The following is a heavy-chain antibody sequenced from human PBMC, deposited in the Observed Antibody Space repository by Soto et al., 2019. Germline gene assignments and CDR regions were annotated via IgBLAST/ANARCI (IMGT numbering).Heavy chain of an antibody. CDR2: IIPIFGTA. V-gene: IGHV1-69*01. Sequence: QVQLVQSGAEVKKPGFSVKVSCKASGGNFSSYGISWVRQAPGQGLEWMGGIIPIFGTANYVHKIQGRVTITADESRSTSNLELSSLRADDTDVYYCAKDKEGSGWFDLWGHGSQVTVS. D-gene: IGHD6-19*01. J-gene: IGHJ5*02. CDR1: GGNFSSYG. CDR3: AKDKEGSGWFDL.